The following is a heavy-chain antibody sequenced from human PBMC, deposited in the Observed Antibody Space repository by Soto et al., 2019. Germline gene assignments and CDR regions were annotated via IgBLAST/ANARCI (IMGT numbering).Heavy chain of an antibody. D-gene: IGHD4-17*01. CDR2: IHDSGNT. Sequence: VQLQKSGPGLVTPSQTLSLPCTVFGGSVSIGGYLWSGIGQRPGKALEWIGYIHDSGNTYYNPSHKSQVQIALDTSNNEYSTTVASMAAADTAVDFCARYRGGDSGDYASLFDRWGQGTLVTVSS. J-gene: IGHJ5*02. CDR3: ARYRGGDSGDYASLFDR. V-gene: IGHV4-30-4*01. CDR1: GGSVSIGGYL.